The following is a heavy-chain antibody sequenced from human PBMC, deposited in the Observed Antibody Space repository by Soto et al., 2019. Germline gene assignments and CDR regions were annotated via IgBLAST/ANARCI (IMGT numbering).Heavy chain of an antibody. J-gene: IGHJ6*02. Sequence: QVQLVQSGAEVKEPGSSVKVTCKASGGTFSSYPISWVRQASGQGLEWMGGIIPIFDTTHYAQKFQGRVTITADESTSTAYMELSSLRSEDTAVYYCARPRRGGDYYYYGMDVWGQGTTVTVSS. CDR2: IIPIFDTT. CDR3: ARPRRGGDYYYYGMDV. V-gene: IGHV1-69*01. D-gene: IGHD3-16*01. CDR1: GGTFSSYP.